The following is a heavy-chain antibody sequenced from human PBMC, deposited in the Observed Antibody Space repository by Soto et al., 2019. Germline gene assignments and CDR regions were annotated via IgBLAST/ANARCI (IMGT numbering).Heavy chain of an antibody. CDR3: AHTWGSRFDY. D-gene: IGHD3-16*01. J-gene: IGHJ4*02. CDR1: GFSLRTTGVG. Sequence: QITLKESGPTLVEPTQTLTLTCTYSGFSLRTTGVGVGWIRQPPGKALEWLGLIYWNDDKRYSPSLKNRFTLTGHISNSQVAVTMTNMYPVHTATYCSAHTWGSRFDYWGQGTLVIVSS. CDR2: IYWNDDK. V-gene: IGHV2-5*01.